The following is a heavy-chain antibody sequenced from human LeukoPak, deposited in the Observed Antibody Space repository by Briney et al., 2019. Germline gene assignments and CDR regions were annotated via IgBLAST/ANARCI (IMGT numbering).Heavy chain of an antibody. Sequence: PSETLSLTCTVSGGSISSSSYYWGWIRQPPGKGLEWIGSIYYSGSTYYNPSLKSRVTISVDTSKNQFSLKLSSVTAADTAVHYCASRGELRYFDWLFNGDAFDIWGQGTMVTASS. CDR3: ASRGELRYFDWLFNGDAFDI. CDR2: IYYSGST. D-gene: IGHD3-9*01. J-gene: IGHJ3*02. CDR1: GGSISSSSYY. V-gene: IGHV4-39*01.